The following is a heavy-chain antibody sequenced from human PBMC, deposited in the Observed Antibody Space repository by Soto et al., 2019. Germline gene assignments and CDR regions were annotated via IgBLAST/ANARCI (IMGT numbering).Heavy chain of an antibody. CDR3: ARLIGWYYDI. J-gene: IGHJ3*02. D-gene: IGHD6-19*01. CDR1: GGSISSSSYY. V-gene: IGHV4-39*01. Sequence: QLQLQESGPGLVKPSETLSLTCTVSGGSISSSSYYWGWIRQPPGKGLEWIGRIYYSGSTYYNPSLKRRVTISVATSKNQCSLKLSSVTAAYTAVYYCARLIGWYYDIWGQGTMVTVSS. CDR2: IYYSGST.